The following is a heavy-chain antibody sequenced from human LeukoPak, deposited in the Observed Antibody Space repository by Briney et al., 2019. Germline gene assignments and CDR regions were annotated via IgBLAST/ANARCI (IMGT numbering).Heavy chain of an antibody. V-gene: IGHV3-48*04. Sequence: GGSLRLSCAASGFTFNSYSINWVRQAPGKGLEWVSYISGDSRAIYYADSVKGRFTISRDNAKNSLYLQMNSLRAEDTAVYYCAADQNRDSSGYYPFQHWGQGTLVTVSS. J-gene: IGHJ1*01. D-gene: IGHD3-22*01. CDR3: AADQNRDSSGYYPFQH. CDR1: GFTFNSYS. CDR2: ISGDSRAI.